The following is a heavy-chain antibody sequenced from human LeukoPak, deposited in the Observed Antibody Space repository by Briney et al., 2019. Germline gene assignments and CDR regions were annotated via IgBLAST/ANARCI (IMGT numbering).Heavy chain of an antibody. J-gene: IGHJ3*02. CDR2: IRYDGSNK. CDR3: AKDGGSDPDAFDI. Sequence: GGSLRLSRAVSGFTFSIYSMNWVRQAPGKGLEWVAFIRYDGSNKYYADSVKGRFTISRDNTKNTLYLQMNSLRAEDTAVYYCAKDGGSDPDAFDIWGQGTMVTVSS. V-gene: IGHV3-30*02. CDR1: GFTFSIYS. D-gene: IGHD2-15*01.